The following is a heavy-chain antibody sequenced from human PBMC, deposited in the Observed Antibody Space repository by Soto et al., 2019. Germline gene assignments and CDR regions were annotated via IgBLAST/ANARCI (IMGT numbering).Heavy chain of an antibody. CDR3: ARDERMITFGVPLGGMDV. J-gene: IGHJ6*02. CDR1: GYTFTGYY. CDR2: INPNSGGT. Sequence: GASVKVSCKASGYTFTGYYMHWVRQAPGQELEGMGWINPNSGGTNYAHKFQGWVTMTRDTSISTAYMELSRLRSDDTAVYYCARDERMITFGVPLGGMDVWGQGTMVTVSS. D-gene: IGHD3-16*01. V-gene: IGHV1-2*04.